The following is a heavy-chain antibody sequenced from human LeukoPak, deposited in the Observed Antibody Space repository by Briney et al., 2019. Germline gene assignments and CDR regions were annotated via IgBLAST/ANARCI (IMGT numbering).Heavy chain of an antibody. V-gene: IGHV4-30-2*01. CDR2: IYHSGST. Sequence: SETLSLTCAVSGGSISSGGYSWSWIRQPPGKGLEWIGYIYHSGSTYYNPSLKSRVTISVDTSKNQFSLKLSSVTAADTAVYYCARALTGDPYFDYWGQGTLVTVSS. J-gene: IGHJ4*02. CDR3: ARALTGDPYFDY. CDR1: GGSISSGGYS. D-gene: IGHD7-27*01.